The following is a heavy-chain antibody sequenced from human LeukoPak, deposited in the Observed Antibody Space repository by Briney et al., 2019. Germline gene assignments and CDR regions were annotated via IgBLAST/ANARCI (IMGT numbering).Heavy chain of an antibody. D-gene: IGHD5-18*01. Sequence: GGSLRLSCAASAFTFSTFVMHWVRQAPGKGREWVAFTRSGGSNKYYADSVKGRFTISRDNSKNTLYLQMNNLRAEDTAVYYCAKDPRDHTYGWSWRYFDYWGQGTLVTVSS. CDR3: AKDPRDHTYGWSWRYFDY. J-gene: IGHJ4*02. CDR1: AFTFSTFV. CDR2: TRSGGSNK. V-gene: IGHV3-30*02.